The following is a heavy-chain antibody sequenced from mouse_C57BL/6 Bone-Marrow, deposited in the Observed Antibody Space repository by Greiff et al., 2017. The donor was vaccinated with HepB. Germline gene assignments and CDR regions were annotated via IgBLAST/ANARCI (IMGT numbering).Heavy chain of an antibody. J-gene: IGHJ4*01. Sequence: EVQGVESGGGLVQPGGSLKLSCAASGFTFSDYGMAWVRQAPKKGPEWVAFISNLAYSSYYADTVTGRFTISRENAKNTLYLEMRSLRSEDTDMYDCAIYGSIYGYAMDYWGQGTSVTGSS. D-gene: IGHD1-1*01. CDR3: AIYGSIYGYAMDY. V-gene: IGHV5-15*01. CDR1: GFTFSDYG. CDR2: ISNLAYSS.